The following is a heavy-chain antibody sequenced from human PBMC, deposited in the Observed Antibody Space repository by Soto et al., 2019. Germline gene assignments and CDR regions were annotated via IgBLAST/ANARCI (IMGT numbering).Heavy chain of an antibody. V-gene: IGHV4-31*03. Sequence: SETLCPPXTVLWGPRGNGGYYWGLIRPNPGTGLEWIGHISYSGSTYYNTSLKCRVTISVDTSRNQFSLIVTFLIAADTAVYYCARGVPHWGQGSLVTVSS. CDR3: ARGVPH. CDR1: WGPRGNGGYY. CDR2: ISYSGST. J-gene: IGHJ4*01.